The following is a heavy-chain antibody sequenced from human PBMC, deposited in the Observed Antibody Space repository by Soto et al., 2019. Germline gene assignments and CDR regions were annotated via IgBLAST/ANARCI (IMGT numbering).Heavy chain of an antibody. Sequence: NPSETLSLTCAVYGGSFSGYYWSWIRQPPGKGLEWIGEINHSGSTNYNPSLKSRVTISVDTSKNQFSLKLSSVTAADTAVYYCARGSIAARPSYYCYGMDVWGQGTTVTVSS. D-gene: IGHD6-6*01. CDR3: ARGSIAARPSYYCYGMDV. J-gene: IGHJ6*02. CDR1: GGSFSGYY. V-gene: IGHV4-34*01. CDR2: INHSGST.